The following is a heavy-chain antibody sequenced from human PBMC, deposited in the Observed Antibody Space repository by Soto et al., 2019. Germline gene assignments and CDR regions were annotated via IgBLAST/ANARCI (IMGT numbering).Heavy chain of an antibody. Sequence: SETLSLTCTVSGGTISSGGYYCSCFRQHPGKGLEWIGYIYYSGSTYYNPSLKSRVTISVDTSKNQFSLKLSSVTAADTAVYYCARVCGGDCHYGMDVWGQGTTVT. J-gene: IGHJ6*02. CDR1: GGTISSGGYY. V-gene: IGHV4-31*03. CDR2: IYYSGST. D-gene: IGHD2-21*02. CDR3: ARVCGGDCHYGMDV.